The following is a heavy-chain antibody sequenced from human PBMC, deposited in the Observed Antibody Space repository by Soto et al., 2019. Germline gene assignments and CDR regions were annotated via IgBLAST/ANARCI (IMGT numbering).Heavy chain of an antibody. CDR1: GGTLSSYA. Sequence: PGGSRRLSCAASGGTLSSYAMSWVLQAPWKGLEWVSAISGSGGSTYYADSVKGRFTISRDNSKNTLYLQMNSLRAEDTAVYYCAKAPMWELVGLYYGMDVWAQGTTVTVSS. D-gene: IGHD1-26*01. V-gene: IGHV3-23*01. J-gene: IGHJ6*02. CDR3: AKAPMWELVGLYYGMDV. CDR2: ISGSGGST.